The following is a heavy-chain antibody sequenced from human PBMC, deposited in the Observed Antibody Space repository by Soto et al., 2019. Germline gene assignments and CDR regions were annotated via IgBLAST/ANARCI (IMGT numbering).Heavy chain of an antibody. CDR2: INPSGGST. CDR3: ARNRPTIFGVVISNYYCYYYGMDV. V-gene: IGHV1-46*01. J-gene: IGHJ6*02. CDR1: GYTFTSYY. Sequence: EASVKVSCKASGYTFTSYYMHWVRQAPGQGLEWMGIINPSGGSTSYAQKFQGRVTMTRDTTTSTVCMELSSLRSEDAAVYYCARNRPTIFGVVISNYYCYYYGMDVWGQGTTVTVSS. D-gene: IGHD3-3*01.